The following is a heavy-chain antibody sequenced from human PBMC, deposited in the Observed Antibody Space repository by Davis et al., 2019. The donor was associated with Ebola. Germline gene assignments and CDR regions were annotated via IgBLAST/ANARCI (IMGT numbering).Heavy chain of an antibody. CDR3: VRAVFHEVLDY. Sequence: PGGSLRLSCAASGFTFRNYAMRWVRQAPGKGLEWVAVVSHSQRETFYADSVKGRFTISRDNSENTLYLQMSSLTVYDTAVYYCVRAVFHEVLDYWGQGTPVTVSS. CDR1: GFTFRNYA. CDR2: VSHSQRET. J-gene: IGHJ4*02. D-gene: IGHD3-3*01. V-gene: IGHV3-30*04.